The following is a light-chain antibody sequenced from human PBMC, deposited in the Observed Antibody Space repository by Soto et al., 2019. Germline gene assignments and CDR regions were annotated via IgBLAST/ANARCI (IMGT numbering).Light chain of an antibody. Sequence: QSALTQPPSASGSPGQSVTISCTGTSSDVGGYNYVSWYQQHPGKAPKLMIYDVSKRPSGVPDRFSGSKSGNTASLTVSGLQAEDADDYYCSSYAGSSVVFGGGTKLTVL. CDR3: SSYAGSSVV. V-gene: IGLV2-8*01. J-gene: IGLJ2*01. CDR1: SSDVGGYNY. CDR2: DVS.